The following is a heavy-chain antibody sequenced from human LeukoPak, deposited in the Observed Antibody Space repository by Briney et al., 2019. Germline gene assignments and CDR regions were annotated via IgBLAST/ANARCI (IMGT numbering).Heavy chain of an antibody. Sequence: KVSSKASGGAFSSYAISWVRQAPGQGLEWMGRIIPILGIANYTQKFKGRVTITADKSTSTVYMELSSLRSEDTAVYYCARLMGITMIVVGTDAFDIWGQGTMVTVSS. V-gene: IGHV1-69*04. D-gene: IGHD3-22*01. CDR3: ARLMGITMIVVGTDAFDI. CDR2: IIPILGIA. CDR1: GGAFSSYA. J-gene: IGHJ3*02.